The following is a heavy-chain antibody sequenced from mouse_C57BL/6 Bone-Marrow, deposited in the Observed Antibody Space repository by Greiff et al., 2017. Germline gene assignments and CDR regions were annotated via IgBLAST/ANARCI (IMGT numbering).Heavy chain of an antibody. J-gene: IGHJ2*01. CDR1: GFTFSDYG. Sequence: EVQLVESGGGLVQPGRSLKLSCAASGFTFSDYGMPWVRQAPRKGPEWVAFISNLAYSIYYADTVTGRFTISRENAKNTLYMEVCSLRSGDTAMDYGARLYGYFLFDYWGQGTTLTVSS. D-gene: IGHD2-2*01. CDR2: ISNLAYSI. V-gene: IGHV5-15*01. CDR3: ARLYGYFLFDY.